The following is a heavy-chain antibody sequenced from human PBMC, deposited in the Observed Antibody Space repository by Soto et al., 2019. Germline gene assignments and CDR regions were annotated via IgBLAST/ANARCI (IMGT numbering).Heavy chain of an antibody. CDR2: IWYDGSNK. CDR3: ARVYCSSTSCYYYYGMDV. J-gene: IGHJ6*02. CDR1: GFTFSSYG. D-gene: IGHD2-2*01. Sequence: GGSLRLSCAASGFTFSSYGMHWVRQAPGKGLEWVVIIWYDGSNKYYVDSVKGRFTISRDYSKNTLYLQMNSLRSEDTAVYYCARVYCSSTSCYYYYGMDVWGQGTTVTVSS. V-gene: IGHV3-30*02.